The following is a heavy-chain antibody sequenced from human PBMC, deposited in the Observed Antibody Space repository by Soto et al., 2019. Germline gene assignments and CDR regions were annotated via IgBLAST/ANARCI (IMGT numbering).Heavy chain of an antibody. V-gene: IGHV3-21*01. D-gene: IGHD3-22*01. CDR3: AREEYGYYYDSSGYSAFDI. CDR2: ISSSSSYI. Sequence: GGSLRLSCAASGFTFSSYSMNWVRQAPGQGLEWVSSISSSSSYIYYADSVKGRFTISRDNAKNSLYLQMTSLRAEDTAVYYCAREEYGYYYDSSGYSAFDIWGQGTRVTVSS. J-gene: IGHJ3*02. CDR1: GFTFSSYS.